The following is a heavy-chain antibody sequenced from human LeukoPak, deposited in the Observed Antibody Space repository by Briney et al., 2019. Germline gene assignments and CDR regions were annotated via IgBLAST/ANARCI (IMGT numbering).Heavy chain of an antibody. V-gene: IGHV3-9*01. CDR2: ISWNSGSI. CDR3: AKERAGAFDI. CDR1: GFTFSDYY. J-gene: IGHJ3*02. Sequence: GGSLRLSCAASGFTFSDYYMSWIRQAPGKGLEWVSGISWNSGSIGYADSVKGRFTISRDNAKNSLYLQMNSLRAEDTALYYCAKERAGAFDIWGQGTMVTVSS.